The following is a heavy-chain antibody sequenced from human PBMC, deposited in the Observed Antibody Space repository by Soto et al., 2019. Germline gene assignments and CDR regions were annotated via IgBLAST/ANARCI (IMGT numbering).Heavy chain of an antibody. CDR1: GFTFSSYW. Sequence: GSLRLSCAASGFTFSSYWMSWVRQAPGKGLEWVANIKQDGSEKYYVDSVKGRFTISRDNAKNSLYLQMNSLRAEDTAVYYCARDEKELVAGYYYYYGMDVWGQGTTGTVSS. V-gene: IGHV3-7*01. CDR2: IKQDGSEK. CDR3: ARDEKELVAGYYYYYGMDV. D-gene: IGHD6-19*01. J-gene: IGHJ6*02.